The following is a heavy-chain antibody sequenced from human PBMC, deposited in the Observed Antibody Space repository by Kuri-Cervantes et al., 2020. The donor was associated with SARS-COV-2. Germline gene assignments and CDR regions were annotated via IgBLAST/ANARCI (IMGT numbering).Heavy chain of an antibody. V-gene: IGHV1-18*04. CDR2: ISAYNGNT. CDR1: GYTFTSYG. Sequence: ASVKVSCKASGYTFTSYGISWVRQAPGQGLEWMGWISAYNGNTNYEQKLQGRDTMTTDTSTSTAYMELKSLRSDDTAVYYCARAAPLTIVRGVIWGSYYYYDMDFWGQGTTVTVSS. D-gene: IGHD3-10*01. J-gene: IGHJ6*02. CDR3: ARAAPLTIVRGVIWGSYYYYDMDF.